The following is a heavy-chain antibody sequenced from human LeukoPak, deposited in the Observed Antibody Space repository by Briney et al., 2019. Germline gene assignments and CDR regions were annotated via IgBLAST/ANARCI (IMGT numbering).Heavy chain of an antibody. D-gene: IGHD3-3*01. CDR3: ARDFTPEWFDIH. V-gene: IGHV3-7*01. CDR1: GFSFNSDW. CDR2: IKHDGSEK. Sequence: GGSLRLSCAASGFSFNSDWMDWVRQAPGKGLEWVANIKHDGSEKNCLDSVKGRFTISRDNAQNSLYLQMNGLRVEDSAVYYCARDFTPEWFDIHWGQGTLVTVS. J-gene: IGHJ4*02.